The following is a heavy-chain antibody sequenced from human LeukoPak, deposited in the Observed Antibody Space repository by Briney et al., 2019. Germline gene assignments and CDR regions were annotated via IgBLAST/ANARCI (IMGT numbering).Heavy chain of an antibody. V-gene: IGHV1-69*04. J-gene: IGHJ6*02. CDR3: ARGPYDSSGYYHYYGMDV. D-gene: IGHD3-22*01. Sequence: GASVKVSCKASGGTFSSYAISWVRQAPGQGLEWMGRIIPSLGIANYAQKFQGRVTITADKSTSTAYMELSSLRSEDTAVYYCARGPYDSSGYYHYYGMDVWGQGTTVTVSS. CDR2: IIPSLGIA. CDR1: GGTFSSYA.